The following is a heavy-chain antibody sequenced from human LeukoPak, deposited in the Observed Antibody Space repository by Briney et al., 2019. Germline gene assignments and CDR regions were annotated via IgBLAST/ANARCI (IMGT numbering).Heavy chain of an antibody. J-gene: IGHJ4*02. CDR1: GGSISSCSYY. CDR2: IYYSGST. CDR3: ARHVSPPFWSGHNDY. V-gene: IGHV4-39*01. Sequence: SETLSLTCTVSGGSISSCSYYWGWIRQPPGKGLEWIGSIYYSGSTYYNPSLKSRVTIPVDTSKNQFALKLSSVTASDTAVYYCARHVSPPFWSGHNDYWGQGTLVTVSS. D-gene: IGHD3-3*01.